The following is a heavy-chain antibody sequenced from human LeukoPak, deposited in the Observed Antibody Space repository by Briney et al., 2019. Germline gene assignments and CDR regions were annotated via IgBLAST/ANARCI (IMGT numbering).Heavy chain of an antibody. D-gene: IGHD3-10*01. CDR1: GFTFSSYG. CDR3: AKDSSWGYGSGSYPDY. V-gene: IGHV3-30*02. CDR2: IRYDGSNK. Sequence: GGSLRLSCAASGFTFSSYGMHWVRQAPGKGLEWVAFIRYDGSNKYYADSVKGRFTISRDNSKNTLYLQMNSLRAEDTAVYYCAKDSSWGYGSGSYPDYWGQGTLVTVSS. J-gene: IGHJ4*02.